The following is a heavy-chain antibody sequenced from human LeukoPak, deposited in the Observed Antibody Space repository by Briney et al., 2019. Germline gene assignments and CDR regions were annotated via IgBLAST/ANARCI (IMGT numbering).Heavy chain of an antibody. J-gene: IGHJ4*02. CDR2: IKQDGSDK. CDR1: GFNFFNFW. D-gene: IGHD2-15*01. CDR3: ARDSGSASSGLFDS. Sequence: PGGSLRLSCAASGFNFFNFWMTWVRQAPGKGLEWVANIKQDGSDKYYGDAVKGRFTISRGNARNSMYLEMKNLRAEDTAIYYCARDSGSASSGLFDSWGQGALVTVSS. V-gene: IGHV3-7*01.